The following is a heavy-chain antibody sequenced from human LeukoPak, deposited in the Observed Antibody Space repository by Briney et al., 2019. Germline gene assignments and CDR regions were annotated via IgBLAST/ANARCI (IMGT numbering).Heavy chain of an antibody. CDR2: IYHSGST. CDR1: GGSISSGGHY. V-gene: IGHV4-30-2*01. CDR3: ARGPEYFQH. J-gene: IGHJ1*01. Sequence: SETLSLTCTVSGGSISSGGHYWSWIRQPPGKGLEWIGYIYHSGSTYYNPSLKSRVTISVDRSKNQFSLKLSSVTAADTAVYYCARGPEYFQHWGQGTLVTVSS.